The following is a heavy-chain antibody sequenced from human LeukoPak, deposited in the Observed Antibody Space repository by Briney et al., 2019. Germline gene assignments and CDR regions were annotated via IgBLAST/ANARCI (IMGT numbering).Heavy chain of an antibody. CDR1: GFTFRSHW. Sequence: GGSLRLSCAASGFTFRSHWMNWVRQAPGKGLEWVANIKHGGSEKYYVDSVKGRFTISRDNAKNSLYLQMNSLRAEDTAVYYCATTRGLWWFDPWGQGTLVTVSS. CDR2: IKHGGSEK. V-gene: IGHV3-7*01. CDR3: ATTRGLWWFDP. D-gene: IGHD3/OR15-3a*01. J-gene: IGHJ5*02.